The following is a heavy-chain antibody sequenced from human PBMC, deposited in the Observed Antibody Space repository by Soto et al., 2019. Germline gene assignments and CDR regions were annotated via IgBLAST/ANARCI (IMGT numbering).Heavy chain of an antibody. D-gene: IGHD3-10*01. V-gene: IGHV3-53*01. CDR2: IYSGGNA. Sequence: ELHLVESGGGLIQPGGSLRLSCAASGFNVSSNYMSWVRQAPGKGLEWVSSIYSGGNAYYAASVKGRFTISGDYFKNTRELQMNSLRADDTAVYYCARGYVAGSYFSDSWGQGTLVTVSS. J-gene: IGHJ5*01. CDR1: GFNVSSNY. CDR3: ARGYVAGSYFSDS.